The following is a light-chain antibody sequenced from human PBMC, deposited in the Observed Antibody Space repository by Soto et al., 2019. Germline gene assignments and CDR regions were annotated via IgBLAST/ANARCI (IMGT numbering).Light chain of an antibody. CDR2: GAS. V-gene: IGKV3D-15*01. Sequence: EIVMTQSPATLSVSPGERATLSCRASQSVSSNLAWYQQKPGQAPRLLIFGASDRATGTPDRFSGSGSGTDFTLTISRLEPEDSAVYYCQQFDDSVTFGQGTRLEN. CDR1: QSVSSN. CDR3: QQFDDSVT. J-gene: IGKJ5*01.